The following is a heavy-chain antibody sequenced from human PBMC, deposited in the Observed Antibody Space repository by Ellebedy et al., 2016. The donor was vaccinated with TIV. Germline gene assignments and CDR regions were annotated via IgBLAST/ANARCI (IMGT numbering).Heavy chain of an antibody. Sequence: GGSLRLXCSASGFIFRNYVMSWVRQAPGKGLKWVSGISRLDDSTYYADSVKGRFTISRDNPKNTLYLQMNNLRAEDTAVYYCAKDRDDDGDYVFDSWGQGTLVTVSS. V-gene: IGHV3-23*01. D-gene: IGHD4-17*01. J-gene: IGHJ4*02. CDR1: GFIFRNYV. CDR3: AKDRDDDGDYVFDS. CDR2: ISRLDDST.